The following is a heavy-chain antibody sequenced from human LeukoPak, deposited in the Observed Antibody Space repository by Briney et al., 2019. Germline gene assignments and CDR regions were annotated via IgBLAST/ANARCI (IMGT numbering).Heavy chain of an antibody. V-gene: IGHV4-31*03. D-gene: IGHD1-26*01. CDR2: IYYSGST. CDR3: ARHFHLVGAPLDGYYYGMDV. J-gene: IGHJ6*02. CDR1: GGSISSGGYY. Sequence: SQTLSLTCTVSGGSISSGGYYWSWIRQHPGKGLEWIGYIYYSGSTNYNPSLKSRVTISVDTSKNQFSLKLSSVTAADTAVYYCARHFHLVGAPLDGYYYGMDVWGQGTTVTVSS.